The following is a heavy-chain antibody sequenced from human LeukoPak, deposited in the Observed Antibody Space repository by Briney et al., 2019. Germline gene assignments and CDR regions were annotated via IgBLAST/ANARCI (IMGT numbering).Heavy chain of an antibody. Sequence: ASVKVSCKASGYIFTSYYMHWVRQPPGQGLEWMGIINPSGGSTSYAQKFQRRVTMTNDTSTSTVYMELSSLRSEDTAVYYCARDVNPTRYSSSWLFDYWGQGTLVTVSS. V-gene: IGHV1-46*01. CDR3: ARDVNPTRYSSSWLFDY. D-gene: IGHD6-13*01. J-gene: IGHJ4*02. CDR2: INPSGGST. CDR1: GYIFTSYY.